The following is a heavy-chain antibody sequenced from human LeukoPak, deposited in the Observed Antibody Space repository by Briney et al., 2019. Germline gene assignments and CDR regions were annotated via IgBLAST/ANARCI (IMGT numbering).Heavy chain of an antibody. D-gene: IGHD3-22*01. V-gene: IGHV3-21*01. CDR3: ARDGTDDSSGSAY. CDR2: ISGSSSYI. Sequence: GGSLRLSCAASGFTFSSYSMDWVRQAPGKGLEWVSSISGSSSYIYYADSVKGRFTISRDNAKNSLYLQMNSLRAEDTAVYYCARDGTDDSSGSAYWGQGTLVTVSS. CDR1: GFTFSSYS. J-gene: IGHJ4*02.